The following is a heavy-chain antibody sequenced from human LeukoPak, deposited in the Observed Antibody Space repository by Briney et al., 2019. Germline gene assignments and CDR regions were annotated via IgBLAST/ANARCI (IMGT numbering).Heavy chain of an antibody. CDR2: IYPGDSNT. D-gene: IGHD3-10*01. CDR3: ARHGYYDSGRGFDY. CDR1: GYSFTSYW. J-gene: IGHJ4*02. Sequence: GESLKISCKGSGYSFTSYWIGWVRQMPGKGLEWMGIIYPGDSNTRYSPSFQGQVTFSVDRSITTTYLQWSTLKASDTAIYYCARHGYYDSGRGFDYWGQGTLVTVSS. V-gene: IGHV5-51*01.